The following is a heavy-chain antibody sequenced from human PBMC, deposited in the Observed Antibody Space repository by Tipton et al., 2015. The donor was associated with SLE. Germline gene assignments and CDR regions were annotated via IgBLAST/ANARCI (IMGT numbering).Heavy chain of an antibody. D-gene: IGHD1-26*01. V-gene: IGHV3-74*03. Sequence: SLRLSCVASGFTFSSYWIHWVRQAPGKGLMWVSGINSDGYSTKYADSVRGRFTISRDNAKNTLFLQMNSLRAEDTAVYYWVRDYSGHDYWGRGTLVTVSS. J-gene: IGHJ4*02. CDR3: VRDYSGHDY. CDR2: INSDGYST. CDR1: GFTFSSYW.